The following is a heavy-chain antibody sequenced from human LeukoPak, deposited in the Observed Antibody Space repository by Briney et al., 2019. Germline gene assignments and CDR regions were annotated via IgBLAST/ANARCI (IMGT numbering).Heavy chain of an antibody. J-gene: IGHJ4*02. CDR3: ARVSWESSGWITFDY. D-gene: IGHD6-19*01. CDR2: IIPIFGTA. Sequence: SVKVSCKASGGTFSGYAISWLRQAPGRGLEWMGGIIPIFGTANYAQKFQGRVTITADESTSTAYMELSSLRSEDTAVYYCARVSWESSGWITFDYWGQGTLVTVSS. CDR1: GGTFSGYA. V-gene: IGHV1-69*13.